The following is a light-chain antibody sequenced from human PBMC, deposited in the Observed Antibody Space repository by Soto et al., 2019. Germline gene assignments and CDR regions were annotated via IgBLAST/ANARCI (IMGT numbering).Light chain of an antibody. V-gene: IGKV3-20*01. Sequence: EIVLTQYPGTMSLSPGERATLSCRASQSVIGSQLAWYQQKPGQAPSVLIHAASRRATGIPDRFCGSGSGTEFTLTISRLEPEDFAVYYCQQYGSSPLTFGGGTKVEIK. CDR1: QSVIGSQ. CDR2: AAS. J-gene: IGKJ4*01. CDR3: QQYGSSPLT.